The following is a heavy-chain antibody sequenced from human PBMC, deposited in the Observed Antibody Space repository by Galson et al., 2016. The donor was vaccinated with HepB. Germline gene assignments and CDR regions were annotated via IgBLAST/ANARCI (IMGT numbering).Heavy chain of an antibody. D-gene: IGHD1-14*01. CDR1: GDSITNGHFY. CDR2: VYYIGTT. J-gene: IGHJ1*01. CDR3: ATNTTHLPPFQH. Sequence: TLSLTCTVSGDSITNGHFYWSWVRQIAGKGLEWIGNVYYIGTTHYNPSLRSRVSMSIDTSNSQFSLRLDSVTAADTAVYFCATNTTHLPPFQHWGQGIPVVVSS. V-gene: IGHV4-30-4*01.